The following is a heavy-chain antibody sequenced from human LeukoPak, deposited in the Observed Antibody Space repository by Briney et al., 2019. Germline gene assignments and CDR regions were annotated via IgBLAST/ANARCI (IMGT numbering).Heavy chain of an antibody. J-gene: IGHJ5*02. V-gene: IGHV1-18*01. CDR3: ARDAWFGELSWFDP. D-gene: IGHD3-10*01. Sequence: ASVKVSCKASGYTFSSYGISWVRQAPGQGLEWMGWISAYNGNTNYAQKFQGRVTMTRDTSISTAYMELSRLRSDDTAVYYCARDAWFGELSWFDPWGQGTLVTVSS. CDR1: GYTFSSYG. CDR2: ISAYNGNT.